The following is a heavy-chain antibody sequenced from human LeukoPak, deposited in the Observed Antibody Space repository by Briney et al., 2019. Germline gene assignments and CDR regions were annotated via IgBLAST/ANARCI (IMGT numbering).Heavy chain of an antibody. J-gene: IGHJ4*02. V-gene: IGHV3-7*01. Sequence: GGSLRLSCAASGFTFSSYWMSWVRQAPGKGLEWVANIKQDGSEKYYVDSVKGRFTISRDNAKNSLYLRMNSLRAEDTAVYYCARDRSYYYDSSTYYFDYWGQGTLVTVSS. D-gene: IGHD3-22*01. CDR1: GFTFSSYW. CDR2: IKQDGSEK. CDR3: ARDRSYYYDSSTYYFDY.